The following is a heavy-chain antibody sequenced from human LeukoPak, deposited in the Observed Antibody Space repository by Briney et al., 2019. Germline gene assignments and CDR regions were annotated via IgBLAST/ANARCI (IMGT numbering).Heavy chain of an antibody. V-gene: IGHV3-21*06. CDR2: ISSSNTYI. Sequence: GGSLRLSCAASGFTFSSYNMNWVRQAPGKGLEWVSSISSSNTYIYYADSVKGRFTVSRDNSRNTLYLQMNSLRTEDSAVYYCAAQPCINGICYLDYWGQGTLVTVSS. D-gene: IGHD2-8*01. CDR1: GFTFSSYN. J-gene: IGHJ4*02. CDR3: AAQPCINGICYLDY.